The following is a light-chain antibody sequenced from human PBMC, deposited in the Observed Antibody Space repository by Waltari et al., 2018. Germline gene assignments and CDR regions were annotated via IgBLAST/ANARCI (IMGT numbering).Light chain of an antibody. V-gene: IGKV1-5*03. CDR1: QSIRSW. Sequence: DIQMTQSPSTLSASVGDRVTLTCRASQSIRSWLAWYQRKPGKAPKLLIYKASSLESAVPSRFSGSGSGTEFTLTISSLQPDDFATYYCQQYNSYSYTFGQGTKLEIK. CDR2: KAS. CDR3: QQYNSYSYT. J-gene: IGKJ2*01.